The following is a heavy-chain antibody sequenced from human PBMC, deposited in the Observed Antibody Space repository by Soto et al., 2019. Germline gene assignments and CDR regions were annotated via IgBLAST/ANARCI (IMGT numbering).Heavy chain of an antibody. Sequence: EGQLVESGGGVVQPGGSLRLSCAASGFTFNNYWMSWVRQAPGKGLEWVANINQDGSQKYYVDSVKGRFTISRDNAKNSLYLQMNGLRAEDTALYYCAKVTKRAAAGRYEYYKYGMDVWGQGTTVTVSS. CDR1: GFTFNNYW. CDR2: INQDGSQK. CDR3: AKVTKRAAAGRYEYYKYGMDV. J-gene: IGHJ6*02. D-gene: IGHD6-13*01. V-gene: IGHV3-7*03.